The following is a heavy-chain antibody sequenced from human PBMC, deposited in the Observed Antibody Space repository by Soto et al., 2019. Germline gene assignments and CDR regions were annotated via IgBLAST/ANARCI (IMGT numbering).Heavy chain of an antibody. D-gene: IGHD2-2*01. CDR1: GFTFDDYT. J-gene: IGHJ6*02. CDR3: AKVAQPNYYYGMDV. Sequence: SLRLSCAASGFTFDDYTMHWVRQAPGKGLEWVSLISWDGGSTYYADSVKGRFTISRDNSKNSLYLQMNSLRTEDTALYYCAKVAQPNYYYGMDVWGQGTTVTVSS. V-gene: IGHV3-43*01. CDR2: ISWDGGST.